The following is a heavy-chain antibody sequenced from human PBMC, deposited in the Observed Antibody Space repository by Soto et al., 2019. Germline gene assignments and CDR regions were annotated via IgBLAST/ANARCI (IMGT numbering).Heavy chain of an antibody. V-gene: IGHV4-31*03. J-gene: IGHJ6*02. D-gene: IGHD6-19*01. Sequence: QVHLQESGPGLVKPSQTLSLTFIVSGGSITTVGQFWSWIRQRPGQGLEWIGSIHHSGTSYHNPSLGSRVTISVDTSKNQFSLILTSMTAADTAVYLCASAWSPPPSGYSSEGGGCNYCGLDVWGQGTTVSVSS. CDR2: IHHSGTS. CDR1: GGSITTVGQF. CDR3: ASAWSPPPSGYSSEGGGCNYCGLDV.